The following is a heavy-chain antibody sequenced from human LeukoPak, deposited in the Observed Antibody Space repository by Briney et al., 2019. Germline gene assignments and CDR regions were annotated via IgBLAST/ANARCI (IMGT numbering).Heavy chain of an antibody. CDR1: GFTFRGYA. Sequence: GGSLRLSCAASGFTFRGYAINWVRQAPGKGLEWVSSISAAGGATYYAASVKGRFSISRVNSKNLVYLQMNSLRHDDTAVYYCARGVQLWYFDYWGHGTLVTVSS. CDR2: ISAAGGAT. V-gene: IGHV3-23*01. J-gene: IGHJ4*01. D-gene: IGHD1-1*01. CDR3: ARGVQLWYFDY.